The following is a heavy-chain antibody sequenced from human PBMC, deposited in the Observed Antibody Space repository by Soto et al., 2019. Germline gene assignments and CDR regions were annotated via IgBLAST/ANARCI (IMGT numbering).Heavy chain of an antibody. Sequence: GASVKVSCKASGYTFTSYAMHWVRQAPRQRLEWMGWINAGNGNTKYSQKFQGRVTITRDTSASTAYMELSSLRSEDTAVYYCARDQGGTYYDYVWGSYRPASFDYWGQGTLVTVSS. CDR1: GYTFTSYA. CDR3: ARDQGGTYYDYVWGSYRPASFDY. J-gene: IGHJ4*02. CDR2: INAGNGNT. V-gene: IGHV1-3*01. D-gene: IGHD3-16*02.